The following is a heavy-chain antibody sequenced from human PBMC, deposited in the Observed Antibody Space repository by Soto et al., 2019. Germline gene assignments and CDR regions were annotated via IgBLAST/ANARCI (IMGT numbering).Heavy chain of an antibody. CDR1: GGSFSGFY. Sequence: QVQLQQWGAGLLKPSETLSLTCAVYGGSFSGFYWSWIRQPPGKGLEWIGESNHVGSTNYNPSLTSRVPMSVDPSKNQCSLRLTSVTAADTAVYYCARVLIAGVTTDWGQGTLVIVSS. CDR3: ARVLIAGVTTD. CDR2: SNHVGST. V-gene: IGHV4-34*01. J-gene: IGHJ4*02. D-gene: IGHD5-18*01.